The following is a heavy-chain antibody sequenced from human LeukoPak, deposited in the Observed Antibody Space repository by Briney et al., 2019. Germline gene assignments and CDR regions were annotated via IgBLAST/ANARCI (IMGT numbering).Heavy chain of an antibody. CDR2: IYYSGST. Sequence: SESLSLTCTVSGGSISSSSYYWGWIRQPPGKGLEWIGSIYYSGSTYYNPSLKRRVTISVDTSKNQFSLKLSSVTAADTAVYYCARATVTRNWFAPWGQGNLVTVSS. CDR1: GGSISSSSYY. V-gene: IGHV4-39*07. D-gene: IGHD4-11*01. CDR3: ARATVTRNWFAP. J-gene: IGHJ5*02.